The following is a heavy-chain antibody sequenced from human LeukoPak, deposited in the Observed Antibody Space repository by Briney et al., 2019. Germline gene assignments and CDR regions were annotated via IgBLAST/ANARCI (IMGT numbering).Heavy chain of an antibody. Sequence: GASVKVSCKASGYTFTGYYMHWVRQAPGQGLEWMGWINPNSGGTNYAQKFQGWVTMTRDTSISTAYMELSRLRSDDTAVFYCARDDCNSGSCGKNAFDIWGQGTMVIVSA. V-gene: IGHV1-2*04. J-gene: IGHJ3*02. D-gene: IGHD2/OR15-2a*01. CDR2: INPNSGGT. CDR1: GYTFTGYY. CDR3: ARDDCNSGSCGKNAFDI.